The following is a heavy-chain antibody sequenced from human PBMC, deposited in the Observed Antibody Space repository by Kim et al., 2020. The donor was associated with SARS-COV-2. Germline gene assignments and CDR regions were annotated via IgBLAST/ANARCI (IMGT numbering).Heavy chain of an antibody. CDR1: GFTFSSYS. J-gene: IGHJ4*02. Sequence: GGSLRLSCAASGFTFSSYSMNWVRQAPGKGLEWVSSISSSSSYIYYADSVKGRFTISRDNAKNSLYLQMNSLRAEDTAVYYCARDYQYYYGSGSYSFWGQGTLVTVSS. CDR2: ISSSSSYI. V-gene: IGHV3-21*01. CDR3: ARDYQYYYGSGSYSF. D-gene: IGHD3-10*01.